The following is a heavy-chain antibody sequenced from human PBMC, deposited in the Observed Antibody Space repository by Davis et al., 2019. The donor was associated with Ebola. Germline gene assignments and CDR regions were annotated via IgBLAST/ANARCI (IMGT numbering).Heavy chain of an antibody. D-gene: IGHD2-21*01. CDR3: RVSLAYCGGDCSLPDY. Sequence: GESLKISCAASGFTFSDYYMSWIRQAPGKGLEWVSYISSSGSTIYYADSVKGRFTISRDNSKNTLYLQMNSLRAEDTAVYYCRVSLAYCGGDCSLPDYWGQGTLVTVSS. CDR2: ISSSGSTI. CDR1: GFTFSDYY. J-gene: IGHJ4*02. V-gene: IGHV3-11*04.